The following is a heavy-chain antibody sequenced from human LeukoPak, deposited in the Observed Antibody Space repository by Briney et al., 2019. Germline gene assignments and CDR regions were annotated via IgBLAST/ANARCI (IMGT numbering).Heavy chain of an antibody. V-gene: IGHV4-34*01. Sequence: PSETLSLTCAVYGGSFTSYYWSWISQPPGKGLEWIGEISHTGHTNYNPSLKSRVTMSVETSKNQLSLILSSVTAADTAVYYCARGPYSSDAGYWGQGTLVTVSS. CDR3: ARGPYSSDAGY. CDR1: GGSFTSYY. J-gene: IGHJ4*02. D-gene: IGHD6-25*01. CDR2: ISHTGHT.